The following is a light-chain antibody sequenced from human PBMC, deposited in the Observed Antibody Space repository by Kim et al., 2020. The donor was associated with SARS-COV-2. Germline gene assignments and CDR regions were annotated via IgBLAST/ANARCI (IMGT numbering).Light chain of an antibody. J-gene: IGLJ3*02. CDR3: FAYTTTSTWV. Sequence: GQSITISCTGTRSDIGAYNYVSWYQQHPGKVPKFIIYDVSKRPSGVSVRFSASKSGNTASLTISGLQAEDEADYYCFAYTTTSTWVFGGGTQLTVL. CDR2: DVS. V-gene: IGLV2-14*04. CDR1: RSDIGAYNY.